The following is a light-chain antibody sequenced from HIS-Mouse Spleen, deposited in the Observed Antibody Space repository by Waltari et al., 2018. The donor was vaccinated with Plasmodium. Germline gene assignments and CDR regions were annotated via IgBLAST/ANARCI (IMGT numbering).Light chain of an antibody. CDR3: QQYGSSPYT. CDR2: GAS. J-gene: IGKJ2*01. V-gene: IGKV3-20*01. Sequence: TVLTHSPGTLSLSPGERATPPCRASQSVSSSYFAWYQQKPGQAPRLLIYGASSRAPGIPDRFSGSGSGTDFTLTISRLEPEDFAVYYCQQYGSSPYTFGQGTKLEIK. CDR1: QSVSSSY.